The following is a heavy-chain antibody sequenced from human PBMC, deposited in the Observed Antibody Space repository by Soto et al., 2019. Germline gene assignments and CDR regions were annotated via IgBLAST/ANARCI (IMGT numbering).Heavy chain of an antibody. CDR3: AISDPKYCSSTSCYDDYFDF. Sequence: ASVKVSCKASGYTFRAYYIHWVRLTPGQGYEWMGIINPSGGSTTYAQKFQGRVTMTRDTSTTTVYMELSSLKSEDTAVYYCAISDPKYCSSTSCYDDYFDFWGQGTLVTVSS. D-gene: IGHD2-2*01. V-gene: IGHV1-46*01. CDR1: GYTFRAYY. CDR2: INPSGGST. J-gene: IGHJ4*02.